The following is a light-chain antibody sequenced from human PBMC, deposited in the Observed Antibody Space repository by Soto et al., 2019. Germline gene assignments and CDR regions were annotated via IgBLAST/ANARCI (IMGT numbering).Light chain of an antibody. J-gene: IGKJ2*01. CDR1: QSVLYSSNNKYY. CDR3: QQYYNTPYT. V-gene: IGKV4-1*01. Sequence: DIVMTQSPDSLAVSLGERATINCKSSQSVLYSSNNKYYLAWYQHKPGQPPKLLMYGASTRESGVPDRFSGSWSGTEFSLTISILQSEDLEVYYCQQYYNTPYTFGQGTNLEIK. CDR2: GAS.